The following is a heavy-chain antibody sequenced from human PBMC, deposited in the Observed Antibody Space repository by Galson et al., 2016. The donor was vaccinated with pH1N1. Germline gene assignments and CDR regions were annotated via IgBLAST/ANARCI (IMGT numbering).Heavy chain of an antibody. CDR2: IIPLFRTT. D-gene: IGHD2-2*01. J-gene: IGHJ6*02. CDR3: ATRGQLLPGPLHYYGMDV. CDR1: GGTFSSYA. Sequence: SVKVSCKASGGTFSSYAIGWVRQAPGQGLEWMGGIIPLFRTTNYAQRFHGRVTITADESTSTAYMEMSSLRSEDTAVHYCATRGQLLPGPLHYYGMDVWGQGTTVTVSS. V-gene: IGHV1-69*13.